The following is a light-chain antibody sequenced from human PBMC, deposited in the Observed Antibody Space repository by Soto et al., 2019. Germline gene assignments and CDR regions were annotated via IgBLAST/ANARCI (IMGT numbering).Light chain of an antibody. CDR2: AAS. CDR1: QDIGND. V-gene: IGKV1-16*02. J-gene: IGKJ1*01. Sequence: DIHMTQSQSSLSASVGYRVTITCRASQDIGNDLAWFQQKPGKAPKSLIYAASSLLSGVPSKFSGSGSGTDFTLTISSLQPDDFATYYCQQYNSYSTFGQGTKVDI. CDR3: QQYNSYST.